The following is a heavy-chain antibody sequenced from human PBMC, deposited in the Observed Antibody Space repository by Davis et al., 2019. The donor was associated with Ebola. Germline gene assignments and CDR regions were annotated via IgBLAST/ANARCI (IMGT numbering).Heavy chain of an antibody. Sequence: GESLKISCKGSGYSFNTYWIAWVRQMPGKGLEWMGIIYPRDSDTKYSPAFQGQVTISADTSINTAYLQWTSLRASDTAIYYCARGTTIYFDIWGRGTLVTVSS. V-gene: IGHV5-51*01. CDR3: ARGTTIYFDI. D-gene: IGHD1-1*01. CDR2: IYPRDSDT. CDR1: GYSFNTYW. J-gene: IGHJ2*01.